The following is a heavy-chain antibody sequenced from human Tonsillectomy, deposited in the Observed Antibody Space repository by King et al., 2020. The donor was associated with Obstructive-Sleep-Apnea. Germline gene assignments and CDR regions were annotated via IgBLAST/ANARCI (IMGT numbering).Heavy chain of an antibody. CDR3: AKEGPISVAPWFYYGMDV. J-gene: IGHJ6*02. Sequence: VQLVESGGGLIQPGGSLRLSCVASEFTFSSFAMSWVRQTPGKGRQWVSTIRGNGGSTYYADSGKGRFTISRDNSKNSLHLQLNSLRAEDTAVYYCAKEGPISVAPWFYYGMDVWGQGTTVTVSS. CDR1: EFTFSSFA. D-gene: IGHD6-19*01. CDR2: IRGNGGST. V-gene: IGHV3-23*04.